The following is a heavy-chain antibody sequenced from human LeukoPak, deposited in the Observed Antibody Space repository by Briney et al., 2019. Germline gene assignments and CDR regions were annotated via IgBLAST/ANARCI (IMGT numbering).Heavy chain of an antibody. CDR1: GGSISSYY. CDR2: IYYSGST. Sequence: SETLSLTCTVSGGSISSYYWSWIRQSPGKGLEWIGYIYYSGSTNYNPSLKSRVTISVDTSKNQFSLKLSSVTAADTAVYYCARSDPSSDAFDIWGQGTMVTVSS. V-gene: IGHV4-59*08. J-gene: IGHJ3*02. CDR3: ARSDPSSDAFDI.